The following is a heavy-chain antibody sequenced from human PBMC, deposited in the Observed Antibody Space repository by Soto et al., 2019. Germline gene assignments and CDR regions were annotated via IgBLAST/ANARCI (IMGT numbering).Heavy chain of an antibody. V-gene: IGHV3-30*18. Sequence: GGSLRLSCAASGFTFSSYGMHWVRQAPGKGLEWVAVISYDGSNKYYADSVKGRFTISRDNSKNTLYLQMNSLRAEDTAVYYCAKEGGYLDYGDYNWFDPWGQGTLVTVSS. D-gene: IGHD4-17*01. CDR1: GFTFSSYG. J-gene: IGHJ5*02. CDR3: AKEGGYLDYGDYNWFDP. CDR2: ISYDGSNK.